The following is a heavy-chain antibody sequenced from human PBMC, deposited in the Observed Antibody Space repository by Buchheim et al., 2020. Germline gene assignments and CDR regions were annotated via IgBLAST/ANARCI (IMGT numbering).Heavy chain of an antibody. CDR1: GYSISTGYY. J-gene: IGHJ4*02. Sequence: QVQLQESGPGLVEPSETLSLTCAVSGYSISTGYYWGWIRQPPGKGLECIATIHHSGSTYYNPSLKSRVAISVDTSENQFSLRLTSVTAADAAVYYCARGVSVGKYYFDYWGQGTL. V-gene: IGHV4-38-2*01. D-gene: IGHD4-23*01. CDR2: IHHSGST. CDR3: ARGVSVGKYYFDY.